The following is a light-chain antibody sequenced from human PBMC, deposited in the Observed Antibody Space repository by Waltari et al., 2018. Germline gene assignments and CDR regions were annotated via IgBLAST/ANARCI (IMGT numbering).Light chain of an antibody. CDR1: TSNIDAYDY. CDR3: SSYATSNTVV. J-gene: IGLJ2*01. Sequence: QSALTQPASVSGSPGQSIPILCPGTTSNIDAYDYFPWYQQHPGKAPKLILYDVSGRPSGISNRFSGSKSDNTASLTISGLQDEDEADYYCSSYATSNTVVFGGGTKVTVL. V-gene: IGLV2-14*03. CDR2: DVS.